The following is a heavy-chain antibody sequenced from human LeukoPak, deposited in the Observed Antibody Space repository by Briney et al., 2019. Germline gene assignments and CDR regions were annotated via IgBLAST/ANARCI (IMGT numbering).Heavy chain of an antibody. CDR3: ARGGNYDILTGHFDY. CDR2: MNPNSGNT. Sequence: ASVKLSCKASGYTFTSYDINWVRQATAQGLEWMGWMNPNSGNTGYAQKFQGRVTMTRNTSISTAYMELSSLRSEDTAVYYCARGGNYDILTGHFDYWGQGTLVTVSS. J-gene: IGHJ4*02. D-gene: IGHD3-9*01. V-gene: IGHV1-8*01. CDR1: GYTFTSYD.